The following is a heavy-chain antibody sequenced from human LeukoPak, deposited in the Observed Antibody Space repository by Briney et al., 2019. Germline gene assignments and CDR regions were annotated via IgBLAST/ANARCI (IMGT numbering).Heavy chain of an antibody. CDR3: ANQGGYVWDFFDY. D-gene: IGHD3-16*01. CDR1: GFTFSNYG. J-gene: IGHJ4*02. CDR2: ISGSGRRT. V-gene: IGHV3-23*01. Sequence: GGSLRLSCAASGFTFSNYGMSWVRQAPGKGLEWVSAISGSGRRTYYADSVKGRFTISRDNSKNTLYLQMNSLRAEDTAVYYCANQGGYVWDFFDYWGKGTWVPVPP.